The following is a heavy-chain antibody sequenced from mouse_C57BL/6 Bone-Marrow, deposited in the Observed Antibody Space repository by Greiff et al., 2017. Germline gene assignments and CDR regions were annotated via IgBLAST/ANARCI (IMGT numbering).Heavy chain of an antibody. CDR2: ISSGGSYT. CDR1: GFTFSSYG. V-gene: IGHV5-6*01. Sequence: EVQRVESGGDLVKPGGSLKLSCAASGFTFSSYGMSWVRQTPDKRLEWVATISSGGSYTYYPDSVKGRFTISRDNAKNTLYLQMSSLKSEVTAMYYCARLYGSSPYYFDYWGQGTTLTVSS. D-gene: IGHD1-1*01. J-gene: IGHJ2*01. CDR3: ARLYGSSPYYFDY.